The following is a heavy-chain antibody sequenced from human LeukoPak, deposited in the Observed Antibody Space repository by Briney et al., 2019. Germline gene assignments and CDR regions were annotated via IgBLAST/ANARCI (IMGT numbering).Heavy chain of an antibody. CDR1: GFTFSDYW. J-gene: IGHJ5*02. Sequence: GGSLRLSCAASGFTFSDYWMNWIRQAPGKGLEGVARIMKDGNEKYYVESIKGRFTISRDNAKNALYLQMNGLRAEDTGVYYCARGHLDPWGQGTLVTVSS. CDR3: ARGHLDP. V-gene: IGHV3-7*01. CDR2: IMKDGNEK.